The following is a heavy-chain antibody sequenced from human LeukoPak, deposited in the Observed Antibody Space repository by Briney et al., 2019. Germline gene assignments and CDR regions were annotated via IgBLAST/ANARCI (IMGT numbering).Heavy chain of an antibody. CDR3: ARDYCSSTSCLAPLYYYYGMDV. CDR1: GFTFSDYY. Sequence: PGGSLRLSCAASGFTFSDYYMSWIRQAPGKGLEWVSYISSSGSTIYYADSVKGRFTISRDNAKNSLYLQMNSLRAEDTAVYYCARDYCSSTSCLAPLYYYYGMDVWSQGTTVTVSS. V-gene: IGHV3-11*01. CDR2: ISSSGSTI. D-gene: IGHD2-2*01. J-gene: IGHJ6*02.